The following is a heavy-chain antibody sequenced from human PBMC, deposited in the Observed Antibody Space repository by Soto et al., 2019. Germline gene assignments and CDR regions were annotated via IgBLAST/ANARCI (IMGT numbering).Heavy chain of an antibody. CDR1: GYSFTSYW. D-gene: IGHD4-4*01. CDR3: GFVSVTPCNYYDGMDV. J-gene: IGHJ6*02. CDR2: IYPGDSDT. Sequence: GESLKISCKGSGYSFTSYWIGWVRQMPGKGLEWMGIIYPGDSDTRYSPSFQGQVTISADKSISTAYLQSSSLKAADTAMYYCGFVSVTPCNYYDGMDVWSQGTTVTVSS. V-gene: IGHV5-51*01.